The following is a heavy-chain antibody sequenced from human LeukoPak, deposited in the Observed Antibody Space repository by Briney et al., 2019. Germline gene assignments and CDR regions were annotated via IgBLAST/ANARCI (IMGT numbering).Heavy chain of an antibody. CDR1: GFTFSSYE. J-gene: IGHJ6*03. CDR2: ISSSGSTI. D-gene: IGHD3-3*01. Sequence: GGSLRLSCAASGFTFSSYEMNWVRQAPGKGLEWVSYISSSGSTIYYADSVKGRFTISRDNAKNTLYLQMNSLRAEDTAVYYCAKDFNGYYDFWSGANYYYYMDVWGKGTTVTVSS. CDR3: AKDFNGYYDFWSGANYYYYMDV. V-gene: IGHV3-48*03.